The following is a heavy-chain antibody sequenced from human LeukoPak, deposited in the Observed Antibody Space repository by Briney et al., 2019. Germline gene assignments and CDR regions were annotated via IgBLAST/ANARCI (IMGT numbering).Heavy chain of an antibody. CDR3: AGDKSITLIVVVTVYYYHGMDV. J-gene: IGHJ6*02. Sequence: GGSLRLSCAASGFTFTTYWMHWVRQAPGKGLVWVSHINSDGSITSYADSVKGRFTISRDNAKNTLYLQMNSLRAEDTAVYYCAGDKSITLIVVVTVYYYHGMDVWGQGTTVTVSS. CDR1: GFTFTTYW. V-gene: IGHV3-74*01. CDR2: INSDGSIT. D-gene: IGHD3-22*01.